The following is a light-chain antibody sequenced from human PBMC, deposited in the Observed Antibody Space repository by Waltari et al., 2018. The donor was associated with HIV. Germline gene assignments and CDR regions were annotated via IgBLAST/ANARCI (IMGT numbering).Light chain of an antibody. V-gene: IGLV3-25*03. J-gene: IGLJ3*02. Sequence: SYELTQSPSVSVSPGQTARITCSGDALPNHYTSWSQQTPGQAHVFVKYTDTQTSQRRPGQGPVLVIYKDTQRSSGIAGRFCGASSGTTVTLTISGVQAEDEADYYCQSADSIDSYRVFGGGTRLTVL. CDR2: KDT. CDR1: ALPNHY. CDR3: QSADSIDSYRV.